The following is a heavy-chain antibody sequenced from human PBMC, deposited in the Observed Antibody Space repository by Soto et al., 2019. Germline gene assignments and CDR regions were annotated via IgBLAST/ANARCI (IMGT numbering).Heavy chain of an antibody. Sequence: QVQLQESGPGLVKPSQTLSLTCTVSGGSISSGAYYWSWIRQPPGKGLEWIGYIYYSGSTYYNPSLKSRVTISVDTSKNQVSLQLSSVTAADTAVYYCARGRYYDSSGYYHDYWGQGTLVTVSS. CDR3: ARGRYYDSSGYYHDY. CDR2: IYYSGST. D-gene: IGHD3-22*01. J-gene: IGHJ4*02. CDR1: GGSISSGAYY. V-gene: IGHV4-30-4*01.